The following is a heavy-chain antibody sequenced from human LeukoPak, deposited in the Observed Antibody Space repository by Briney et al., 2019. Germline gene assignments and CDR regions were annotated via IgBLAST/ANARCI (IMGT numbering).Heavy chain of an antibody. CDR1: GFTFSTYA. Sequence: GRSLRLSCAASGFTFSTYAMSWVRQAPGEGLEWVSASSGSSVPTYYGTTLTRRFTISRNNSKNTLFLHMNSLRAEDTAIYYCAKSGGSGNWRHYYTDVCGKGTTVTVSS. CDR2: SSGSSVPT. CDR3: AKSGGSGNWRHYYTDV. J-gene: IGHJ6*03. V-gene: IGHV3-23*01. D-gene: IGHD3-10*01.